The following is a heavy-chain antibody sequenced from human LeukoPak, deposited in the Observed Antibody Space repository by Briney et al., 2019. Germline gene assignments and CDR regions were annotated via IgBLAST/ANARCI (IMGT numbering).Heavy chain of an antibody. Sequence: GGSLRLSCAASGFTFSSYAMSWVRQAPGKGLEWVSAISGSGGSTYYADSVNGRFTISRDNSKNTLYLQMNSLRAEDTAVYYCATRRYYYDSSGPIWGQGTMVTVSS. CDR1: GFTFSSYA. D-gene: IGHD3-22*01. CDR3: ATRRYYYDSSGPI. CDR2: ISGSGGST. V-gene: IGHV3-23*01. J-gene: IGHJ3*02.